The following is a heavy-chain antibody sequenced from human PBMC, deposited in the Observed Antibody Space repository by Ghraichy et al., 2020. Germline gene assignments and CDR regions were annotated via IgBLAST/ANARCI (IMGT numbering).Heavy chain of an antibody. J-gene: IGHJ4*02. CDR3: AKVLTAYCSSASCYTYDY. Sequence: GGSLRLSCAASGFTFSSYAMIWVRQAPGKGLEWVSSISNSAGSTNYADSVKGRFTISRDNSKSTVSLQMNRLRAEDTAVYYCAKVLTAYCSSASCYTYDYSGQGTLVTVSS. D-gene: IGHD2-2*02. CDR1: GFTFSSYA. CDR2: ISNSAGST. V-gene: IGHV3-23*01.